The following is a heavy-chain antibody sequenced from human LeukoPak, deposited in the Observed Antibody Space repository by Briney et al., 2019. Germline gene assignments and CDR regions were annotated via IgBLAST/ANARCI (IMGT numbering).Heavy chain of an antibody. D-gene: IGHD3-3*01. J-gene: IGHJ5*02. CDR3: ARDKTRYYDFWSGYYTPNWFDP. CDR1: GYTFTSYG. Sequence: ASVKVSCKASGYTFTSYGISWVRQAPGKGLEWMGWISAYNGNTNYAQKLQGTVTITTDTSTSTAYMELRSLRSDDTAVYYCARDKTRYYDFWSGYYTPNWFDPWGQGTLVTVSS. CDR2: ISAYNGNT. V-gene: IGHV1-18*01.